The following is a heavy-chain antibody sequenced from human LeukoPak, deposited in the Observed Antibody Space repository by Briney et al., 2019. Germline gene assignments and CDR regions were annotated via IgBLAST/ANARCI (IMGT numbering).Heavy chain of an antibody. CDR3: ARHSPRYYYYGMDV. J-gene: IGHJ6*02. Sequence: SETLSLTCTVSGGSISSSSYYWGWIRQPPGKGLEWIGSIYYSGSTYYNPSLKSRVTISVDTSKNQFSLKLTSVTAADTAVYYCARHSPRYYYYGMDVWGQGTTVTVSS. CDR1: GGSISSSSYY. V-gene: IGHV4-39*01. CDR2: IYYSGST.